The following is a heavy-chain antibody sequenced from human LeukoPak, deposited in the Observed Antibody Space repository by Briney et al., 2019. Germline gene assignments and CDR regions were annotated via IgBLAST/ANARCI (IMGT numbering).Heavy chain of an antibody. CDR1: GFTFSNYA. J-gene: IGHJ4*02. V-gene: IGHV3-64*04. D-gene: IGHD2-2*01. CDR2: ISNNGGST. CDR3: AKAKGVVVPAAYFDY. Sequence: GGSLRLSCAASGFTFSNYAMHWVRQAPGKGLEYVSAISNNGGSTYYADSVKGRFTISRDNSKNTLYLQMNSLRAEDTAVYYCAKAKGVVVPAAYFDYWGQGTLVTVSS.